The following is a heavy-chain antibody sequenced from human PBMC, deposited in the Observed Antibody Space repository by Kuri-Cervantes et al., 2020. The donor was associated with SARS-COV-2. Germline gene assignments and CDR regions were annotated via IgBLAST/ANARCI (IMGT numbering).Heavy chain of an antibody. V-gene: IGHV3-23*01. CDR3: AKGTRERD. CDR2: ISGSGGST. Sequence: LSLTCAASGFTFSSYAMSWVRQAPEKGLEWVSAISGSGGSTYYADSVKGRFTISRDNSKNTLYLQMNSLRAEDTAVYYCAKGTRERDWGQGTLVTVSS. D-gene: IGHD2-8*02. CDR1: GFTFSSYA. J-gene: IGHJ4*02.